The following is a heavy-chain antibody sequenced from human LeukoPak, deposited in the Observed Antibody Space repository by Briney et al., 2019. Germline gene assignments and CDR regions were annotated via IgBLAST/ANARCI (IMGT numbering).Heavy chain of an antibody. V-gene: IGHV3-30*04. J-gene: IGHJ4*02. CDR1: GFTFSTYA. D-gene: IGHD2-2*01. CDR3: ARGYCSSTTCPPFDY. CDR2: ISYDGNNE. Sequence: GGSLRLSCAASGFTFSTYAMHWVRQAPGKGLEWVAVISYDGNNEYYADSVKGRFTISRDNSKNTLYLQMNSLRAEDAAVYYCARGYCSSTTCPPFDYWGQGTLVTVSS.